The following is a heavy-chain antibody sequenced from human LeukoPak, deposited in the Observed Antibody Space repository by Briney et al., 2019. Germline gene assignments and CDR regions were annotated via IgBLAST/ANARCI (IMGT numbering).Heavy chain of an antibody. Sequence: GESLKISCKGSGYRFAGYWIGWVRQMPGKGLEWMGIIYPGDSDTRYSPSFQGQVTISADKSITIAYLQWSSLQASDTAMYYCARLAVANGFDSWGQGTLVTVSS. CDR1: GYRFAGYW. CDR2: IYPGDSDT. CDR3: ARLAVANGFDS. J-gene: IGHJ4*02. V-gene: IGHV5-51*01. D-gene: IGHD2-8*01.